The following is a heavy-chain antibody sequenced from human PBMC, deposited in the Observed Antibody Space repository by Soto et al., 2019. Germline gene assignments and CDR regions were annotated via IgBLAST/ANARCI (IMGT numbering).Heavy chain of an antibody. J-gene: IGHJ6*02. D-gene: IGHD2-21*02. Sequence: QVQLVQSGAEVKKPGSSVKVSCKASGGTFSSYAISWVRQAPGQGLEWMGGIIPIFGTANYAQKFQGRVTITADESTSTAYMELSSLRSEDRAVYYCARDQCGGDCYSIYYYYGMDVWGQGTTVTVSS. V-gene: IGHV1-69*01. CDR1: GGTFSSYA. CDR3: ARDQCGGDCYSIYYYYGMDV. CDR2: IIPIFGTA.